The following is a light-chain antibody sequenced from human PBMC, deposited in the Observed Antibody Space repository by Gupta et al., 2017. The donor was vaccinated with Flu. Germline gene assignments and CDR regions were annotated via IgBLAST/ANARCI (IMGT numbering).Light chain of an antibody. CDR3: CSYAGGSAGV. CDR1: ISDVGGYNL. V-gene: IGLV2-23*02. CDR2: EVT. J-gene: IGLJ1*01. Sequence: QSALTQPASVSGSPGQSITISCTGTISDVGGYNLVSWYRQLPGRVPKLRLYEVTKRPSSVSDRFSGSKSGNTDSLTISGLQAEDEADDYCCSYAGGSAGVFGTGTKVIVL.